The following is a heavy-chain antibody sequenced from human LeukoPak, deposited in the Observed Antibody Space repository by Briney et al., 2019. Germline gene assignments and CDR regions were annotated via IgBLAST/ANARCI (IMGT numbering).Heavy chain of an antibody. CDR2: IYSGGST. Sequence: GVYLRLSCAASGFTVSSKYMSWVRQAPGKGLEWVSVIYSGGSTYYADSVKGRFTISRDNSKNTLYLQMNSPRAEDTAVYYCARLTYGDYAFDIWGQGTMVTVSS. J-gene: IGHJ3*02. CDR3: ARLTYGDYAFDI. D-gene: IGHD4-17*01. V-gene: IGHV3-66*01. CDR1: GFTVSSKY.